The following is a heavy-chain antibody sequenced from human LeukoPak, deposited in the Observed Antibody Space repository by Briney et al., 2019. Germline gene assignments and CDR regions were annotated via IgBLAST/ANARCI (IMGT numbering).Heavy chain of an antibody. CDR1: GFTFSSYG. CDR3: AKDAYSSGWYYFDS. V-gene: IGHV3-33*03. Sequence: GGSLRLSCAASGFTFSSYGIHWVRQAPGKGLEWVAVIWYDGSNKYSADSVKGRFTISRDNSKNSLYLQMNSLRTEDTALYYCAKDAYSSGWYYFDSWGQGTLVTVSS. D-gene: IGHD6-19*01. CDR2: IWYDGSNK. J-gene: IGHJ4*02.